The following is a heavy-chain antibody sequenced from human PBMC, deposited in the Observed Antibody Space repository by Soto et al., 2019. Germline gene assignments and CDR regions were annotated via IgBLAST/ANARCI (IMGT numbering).Heavy chain of an antibody. CDR2: LIPVFGSP. Sequence: QVQLVQSGAEVKKPGSSVTVSCKTSGGTFSKDAINWVRQAPGQGLEWMGLLIPVFGSPIYAQKFQGRIRITADESTSTAFMDLRSLRSEDTAVYYCTRVLGYTFEPGKTRYYPMDVWGQGTTVSVSS. J-gene: IGHJ6*02. D-gene: IGHD5-18*01. CDR3: TRVLGYTFEPGKTRYYPMDV. V-gene: IGHV1-69*01. CDR1: GGTFSKDA.